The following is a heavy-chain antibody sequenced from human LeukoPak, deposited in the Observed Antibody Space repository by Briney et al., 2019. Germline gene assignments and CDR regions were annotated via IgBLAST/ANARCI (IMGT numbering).Heavy chain of an antibody. CDR2: INPNSGGT. D-gene: IGHD3-22*01. J-gene: IGHJ5*02. CDR3: ARDRDSSGYYLGWFDP. CDR1: GYTFTGYY. V-gene: IGHV1-2*02. Sequence: ASVKVSCKASGYTFTGYYMHWVRQAPGQGLEWMGWINPNSGGTNYAQKFQGRVTMTRDTSISTAYMELSRLRSDDTAVYHCARDRDSSGYYLGWFDPWGQGTLVTVSS.